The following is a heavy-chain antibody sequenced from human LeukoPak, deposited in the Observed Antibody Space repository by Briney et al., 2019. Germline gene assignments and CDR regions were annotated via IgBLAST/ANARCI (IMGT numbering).Heavy chain of an antibody. Sequence: GASVKVSCKASGYTFTSYYMHWVRQAPGQGLEWMGIINPSGGSTSYAQKFQGRVTMTRDMSTSTAYMELRSLRSDDTAVYYCARTPPPTIVGAHYFDYWGQGTLVTVSS. V-gene: IGHV1-46*01. CDR1: GYTFTSYY. D-gene: IGHD1-26*01. CDR2: INPSGGST. CDR3: ARTPPPTIVGAHYFDY. J-gene: IGHJ4*02.